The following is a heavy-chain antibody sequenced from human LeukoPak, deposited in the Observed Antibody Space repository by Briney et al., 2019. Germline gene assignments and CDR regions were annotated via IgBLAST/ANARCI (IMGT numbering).Heavy chain of an antibody. V-gene: IGHV2-5*01. Sequence: SGPTLVKXTQTLTLTCTFSGFSLSTSGVGVGWIRQPPGKALEWLALIYWNDDKRYSPSLKSRLTITKDTSKNQVVLTMTNMDPVDTATYYCAHPSFYYYDSSGSPFDYWGQGTLVTVSS. CDR1: GFSLSTSGVG. J-gene: IGHJ4*02. CDR2: IYWNDDK. D-gene: IGHD3-22*01. CDR3: AHPSFYYYDSSGSPFDY.